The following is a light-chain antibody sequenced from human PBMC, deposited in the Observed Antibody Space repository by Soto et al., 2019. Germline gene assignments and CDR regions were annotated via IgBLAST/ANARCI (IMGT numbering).Light chain of an antibody. V-gene: IGKV1-33*01. CDR3: QQYDSLPQCT. CDR2: GAS. J-gene: IGKJ4*01. Sequence: DIQMTQSPSSLSASVGDRVTITCQASQDINNYLNWYQQKPGKAPKLLIYGASNLETGVPSRFSGGGSGTDFTFTITSLQPEDFATYYCQQYDSLPQCTFGGGTKVEIE. CDR1: QDINNY.